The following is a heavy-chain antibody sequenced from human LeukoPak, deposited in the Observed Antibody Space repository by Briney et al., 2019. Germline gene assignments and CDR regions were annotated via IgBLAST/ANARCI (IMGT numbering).Heavy chain of an antibody. CDR1: GFTFSSYA. CDR2: ISGSGGST. J-gene: IGHJ6*02. Sequence: PGGSLRLPCAASGFTFSSYAMSWVRQAPGKGLEWVSAISGSGGSTYYADSVKGRFTISRDNSKTKMYLQMNSLRPKTTAVYYCSTDCTNGVCYSQLGPFYYYFGMDVWGQGTTVTVSS. V-gene: IGHV3-23*01. CDR3: STDCTNGVCYSQLGPFYYYFGMDV. D-gene: IGHD2-8*01.